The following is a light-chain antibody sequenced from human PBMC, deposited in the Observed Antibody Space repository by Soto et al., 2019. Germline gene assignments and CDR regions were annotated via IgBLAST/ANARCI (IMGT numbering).Light chain of an antibody. CDR3: QKYKSAPWT. Sequence: DIQMTQSPSSLSASVGDRVTITCRASQGITNYLAWYQQKPGKVPKLLIYAASTLQSGVPSRFSGRGSGPDFSLTISTRQHEDIETYYCQKYKSAPWTLAQGTRVEIK. CDR2: AAS. V-gene: IGKV1-27*01. CDR1: QGITNY. J-gene: IGKJ1*01.